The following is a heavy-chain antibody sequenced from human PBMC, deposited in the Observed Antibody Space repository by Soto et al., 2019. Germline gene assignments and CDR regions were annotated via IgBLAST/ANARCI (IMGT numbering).Heavy chain of an antibody. CDR2: IMPFFGSG. J-gene: IGHJ4*02. Sequence: QVYLVQSGAEVKKPGSSVKVSGKALRGTFTNYAVSWVRQAPGQGLEWMGGIMPFFGSGNYAQKFQGRINITADESTSSVYLELISLRSEDTAVDYCARDRAGYYSHFVDWGQGTLVTVSS. D-gene: IGHD3-22*01. V-gene: IGHV1-69*01. CDR3: ARDRAGYYSHFVD. CDR1: RGTFTNYA.